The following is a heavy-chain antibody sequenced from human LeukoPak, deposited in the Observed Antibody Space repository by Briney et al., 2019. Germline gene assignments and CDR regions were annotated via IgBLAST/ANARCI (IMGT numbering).Heavy chain of an antibody. J-gene: IGHJ5*02. CDR3: ARGTHGNNWFDP. Sequence: GGSLRLSCAASGFTFSSYAMHWVRQAPGKGLEWVAVISYDGSNKYYADSVKGRFTISRDNSKNTLYLQMNSLRAEDTAVYYCARGTHGNNWFDPWGQGTLVTVSS. V-gene: IGHV3-30*04. D-gene: IGHD1-1*01. CDR2: ISYDGSNK. CDR1: GFTFSSYA.